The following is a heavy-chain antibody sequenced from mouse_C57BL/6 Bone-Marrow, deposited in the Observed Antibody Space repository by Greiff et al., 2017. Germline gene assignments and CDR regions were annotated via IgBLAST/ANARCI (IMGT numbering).Heavy chain of an antibody. Sequence: QVHVKQPGAELVMPGASVKLSCKASGYTFTSYWMHWVKQRPGQGLEWIGEIDPSDSYTNYNQQFKGKSTLTVDKSSSTAYMQLSSLTSEDSAVYYCAREEGYYGSSYVFWYFDVWGTGTTVTVSS. D-gene: IGHD1-1*01. CDR1: GYTFTSYW. CDR3: AREEGYYGSSYVFWYFDV. J-gene: IGHJ1*03. V-gene: IGHV1-69*01. CDR2: IDPSDSYT.